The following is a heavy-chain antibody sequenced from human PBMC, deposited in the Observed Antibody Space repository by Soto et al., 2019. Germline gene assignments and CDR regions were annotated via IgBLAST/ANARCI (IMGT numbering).Heavy chain of an antibody. CDR2: IYKSGTT. J-gene: IGHJ5*01. CDR1: GDSISNLDYF. V-gene: IGHV4-30-4*01. Sequence: KTSETLSLTCSVSGDSISNLDYFWAWIRQPPGQALEYIGYIYKSGTTYYNPSFESRVAISVDTSKSQFSLNVTSVTAADTAVYFCARGRYCLTGRCFPNWFDSWGQGALVTVSS. D-gene: IGHD7-27*01. CDR3: ARGRYCLTGRCFPNWFDS.